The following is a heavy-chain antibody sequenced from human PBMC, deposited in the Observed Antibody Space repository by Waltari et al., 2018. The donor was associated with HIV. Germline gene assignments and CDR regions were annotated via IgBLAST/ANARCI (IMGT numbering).Heavy chain of an antibody. CDR3: ARDLRRVTTDESWYFDL. J-gene: IGHJ2*01. CDR2: ISYSGTT. D-gene: IGHD2-21*02. Sequence: QVQLQESGPGLVKPSETLSLTCTVSGGSISGYYWSWVRQPPGKGLEWIVSISYSGTTDYSSSLKSRISTSVDTSNNQVILNLSSATAADTAVYYCARDLRRVTTDESWYFDLWGRGTLVTVSS. V-gene: IGHV4-59*01. CDR1: GGSISGYY.